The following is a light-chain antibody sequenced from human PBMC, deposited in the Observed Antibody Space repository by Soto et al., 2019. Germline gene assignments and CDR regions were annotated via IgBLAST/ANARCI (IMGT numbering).Light chain of an antibody. CDR3: SSYAGSNIV. CDR1: SNDVGGYNY. V-gene: IGLV2-8*01. J-gene: IGLJ2*01. Sequence: QSVLTQPPSASGSPGQSVTISCTGTSNDVGGYNYVSWYQQHPGTAPKLMIYEVSKRPSGVPDRFSGSKSDNTASLTVSGLQPEDEADYYCSSYAGSNIVFGGGTKLTVL. CDR2: EVS.